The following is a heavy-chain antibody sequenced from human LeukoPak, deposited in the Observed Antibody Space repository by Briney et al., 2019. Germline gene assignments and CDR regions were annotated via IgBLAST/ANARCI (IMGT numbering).Heavy chain of an antibody. CDR3: AKDKRSTNYPRDALDI. CDR2: ISGSGSIT. Sequence: GGSLRLSCAASGFTFSSYAMSWVRQAPGKGLEWVSAISGSGSITYYADSVKGRFTISRDNSKNTLYLQMNSLRAEDTAVYYCAKDKRSTNYPRDALDIWGQGTMVTVSS. V-gene: IGHV3-23*01. D-gene: IGHD4/OR15-4a*01. J-gene: IGHJ3*02. CDR1: GFTFSSYA.